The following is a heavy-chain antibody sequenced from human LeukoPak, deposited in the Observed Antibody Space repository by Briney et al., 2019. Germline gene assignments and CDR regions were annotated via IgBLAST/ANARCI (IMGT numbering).Heavy chain of an antibody. CDR3: AKATDSSGYSPFDY. Sequence: GRSLRLSCAASGFTFSSYGMHWVRQAPGKGLEWVAVIWYDGSNKYYADSVKGRFTISRDNAKNSLYLQMNSLRAEDTALYYCAKATDSSGYSPFDYWGQGTLVTVSS. CDR1: GFTFSSYG. J-gene: IGHJ4*02. D-gene: IGHD3-22*01. CDR2: IWYDGSNK. V-gene: IGHV3-33*03.